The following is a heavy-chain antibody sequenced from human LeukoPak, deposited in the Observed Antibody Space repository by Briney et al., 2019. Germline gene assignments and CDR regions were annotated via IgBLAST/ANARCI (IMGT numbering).Heavy chain of an antibody. J-gene: IGHJ6*03. Sequence: GGSLRLSCAASGFTLSSYAMSWVRQGPGKGLEWVSAISTSSSYIYYADSVKGRFTISRDNAKKSLYLQMNSLRAEDTAVYYCARDGDTVLTRGYYYYMDVWGKGTTVTVSS. V-gene: IGHV3-21*01. CDR2: ISTSSSYI. CDR1: GFTLSSYA. D-gene: IGHD4-23*01. CDR3: ARDGDTVLTRGYYYYMDV.